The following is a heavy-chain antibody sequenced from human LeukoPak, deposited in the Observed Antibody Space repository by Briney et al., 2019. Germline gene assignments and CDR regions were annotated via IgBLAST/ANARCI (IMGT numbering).Heavy chain of an antibody. D-gene: IGHD3-9*01. V-gene: IGHV4-34*01. J-gene: IGHJ6*02. CDR2: INHSGST. CDR3: ARGGLRYFDWLPSMDV. Sequence: SETLSLTCAVYGGSFSGYYWSWIRQPPGKGLEWIGEINHSGSTNYNPSLKSRVTISVDTSNNQFSLKLSSVTAADTAVYYCARGGLRYFDWLPSMDVWGQGTTVTVSS. CDR1: GGSFSGYY.